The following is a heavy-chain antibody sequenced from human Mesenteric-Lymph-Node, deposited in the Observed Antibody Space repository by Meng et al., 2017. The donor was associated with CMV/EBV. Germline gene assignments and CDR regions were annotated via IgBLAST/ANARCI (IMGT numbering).Heavy chain of an antibody. Sequence: GGSLRLSCKGSGYSFTSYWIGWVRQMPGKGLEWMGIIYPGDSDTRYSPSFQGQVTISADKSISTAYLQWSSLKASDTAMYYCARVRDAEGYGLDVWGLGTAVTVSS. V-gene: IGHV5-51*01. CDR3: ARVRDAEGYGLDV. CDR1: GYSFTSYW. J-gene: IGHJ6*02. CDR2: IYPGDSDT. D-gene: IGHD5-24*01.